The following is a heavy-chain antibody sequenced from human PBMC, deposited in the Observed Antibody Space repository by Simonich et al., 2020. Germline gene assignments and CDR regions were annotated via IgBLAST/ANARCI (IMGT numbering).Heavy chain of an antibody. V-gene: IGHV1-69*09. CDR1: GGTFSSYA. Sequence: QVQLVQSGAEVKKPGSSVKVSCKASGGTFSSYAIGWVRKAPGKGLEWRGRIIPFHGIANYAQKFQGRVTITADKSTSTAYMELSSLRSEDTAVYYCARTNTMRELDTMVRGVDYFDYWGQGTLVTVSS. D-gene: IGHD3-10*01. CDR2: IIPFHGIA. CDR3: ARTNTMRELDTMVRGVDYFDY. J-gene: IGHJ4*02.